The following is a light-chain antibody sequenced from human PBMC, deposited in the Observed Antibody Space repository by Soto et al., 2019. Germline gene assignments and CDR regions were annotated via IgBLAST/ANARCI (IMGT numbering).Light chain of an antibody. CDR3: QQYNTNSFT. CDR1: QSIGSW. Sequence: DLQMTQSPSTLSASVGDRVIITCRASQSIGSWLVWYQQKPGKAPKFLIYKASNLESGVPSRFSGSGSGTEFTLTISSLQPDDFATYYCQQYNTNSFTFGPGTKVDIK. V-gene: IGKV1-5*03. J-gene: IGKJ3*01. CDR2: KAS.